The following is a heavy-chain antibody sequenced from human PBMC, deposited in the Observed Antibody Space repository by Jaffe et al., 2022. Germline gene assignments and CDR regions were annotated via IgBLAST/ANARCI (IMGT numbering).Heavy chain of an antibody. V-gene: IGHV3-9*01. J-gene: IGHJ3*02. Sequence: EVQLVESGGGLVQPGRSLRLSCAASGFTFDDYAMHWVRQAPGKGLEWVSGISWNSGSIGYADSVKGRFTISRDNAKNSLYLQMNSLRAEDTALYYCAKDIDGYLGAVVVAANPRVLRGPDAFDIWGQGTMVTVSS. CDR1: GFTFDDYA. CDR3: AKDIDGYLGAVVVAANPRVLRGPDAFDI. D-gene: IGHD2-15*01. CDR2: ISWNSGSI.